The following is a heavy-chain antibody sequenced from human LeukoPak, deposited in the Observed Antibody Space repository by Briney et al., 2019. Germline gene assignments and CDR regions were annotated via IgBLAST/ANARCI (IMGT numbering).Heavy chain of an antibody. CDR3: ARDLFWGSIDY. J-gene: IGHJ4*02. CDR1: GGSISSGDYY. CDR2: IYYSGST. Sequence: SETLSLTCTVSGGSISSGDYYWSWIRQPPGKGLEWIGYIYYSGSTYYNPSLKSRVTISVDTSKNQFSLELSSVTAADTAVYYCARDLFWGSIDYWGQGTLVTVSS. D-gene: IGHD3-16*01. V-gene: IGHV4-30-4*08.